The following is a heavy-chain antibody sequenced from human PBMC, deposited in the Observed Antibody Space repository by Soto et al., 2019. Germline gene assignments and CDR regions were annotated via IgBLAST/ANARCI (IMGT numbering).Heavy chain of an antibody. D-gene: IGHD2-8*01. CDR1: GITVSNNY. Sequence: VQLVESGGDLVQPGGSLRLSCAATGITVSNNYMSWVRQAPGKGLEWVSVSYSGGSTYYADSVKGRFTIPRDNSKHTVYLQVTSLRTEDTAVYYCARMYDWCQGTLVTVSS. CDR2: SYSGGST. J-gene: IGHJ4*02. V-gene: IGHV3-66*01. CDR3: ARMYD.